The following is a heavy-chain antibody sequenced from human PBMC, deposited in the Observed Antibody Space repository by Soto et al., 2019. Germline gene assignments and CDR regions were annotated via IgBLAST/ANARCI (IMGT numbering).Heavy chain of an antibody. J-gene: IGHJ4*02. D-gene: IGHD5-18*01. Sequence: QVQLVQSGAEVKKPESSVKVSCKAPGGTFSTYAISWVRQAPGQGLEWMGGISPMCGTANYAQRFQDRVTITADESTNTVYMELSSLRSEDTAVYFCASGIQLWLRRINNGYSGWGQGTLVTVSS. CDR3: ASGIQLWLRRINNGYSG. CDR2: ISPMCGTA. CDR1: GGTFSTYA. V-gene: IGHV1-69*12.